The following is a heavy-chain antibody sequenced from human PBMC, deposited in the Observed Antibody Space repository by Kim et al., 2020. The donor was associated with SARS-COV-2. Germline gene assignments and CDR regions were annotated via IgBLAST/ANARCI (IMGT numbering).Heavy chain of an antibody. CDR1: GFTFSSYW. J-gene: IGHJ6*02. Sequence: GGSLRLSCAASGFTFSSYWMSWVRQAPGKGLEWVANIKQDGSEKYYVDSVKGRFTISRDNAKNSLYLQMNSLRAEDTAVYYCARDRYDFWSGPFYYYYGMDVWGQGTTVTVSS. CDR2: IKQDGSEK. CDR3: ARDRYDFWSGPFYYYYGMDV. V-gene: IGHV3-7*01. D-gene: IGHD3-3*01.